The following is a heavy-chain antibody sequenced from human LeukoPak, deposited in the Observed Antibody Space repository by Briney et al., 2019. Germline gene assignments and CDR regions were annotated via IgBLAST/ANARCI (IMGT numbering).Heavy chain of an antibody. CDR2: ISGSGGST. D-gene: IGHD5-24*01. J-gene: IGHJ4*02. CDR1: GFTFSSYA. Sequence: GGSLRLSCAASGFTFSSYAMSWVRQAPGKGLEWVSAISGSGGSTYCADSVKGRFTISRDNSKNTLYLQMNSLRAEDTAVYYCAKDSGSTVEYYFDYWGQGTLVTVSS. V-gene: IGHV3-23*01. CDR3: AKDSGSTVEYYFDY.